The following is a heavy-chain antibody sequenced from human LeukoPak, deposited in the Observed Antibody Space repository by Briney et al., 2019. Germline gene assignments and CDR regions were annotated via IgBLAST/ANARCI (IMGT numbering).Heavy chain of an antibody. CDR3: ARENIVSTRDFDC. J-gene: IGHJ4*02. CDR2: IYTSGST. CDR1: GGSISSYY. V-gene: IGHV4-4*07. Sequence: PSENLSLTCTVSGGSISSYYWSWLRQPAGKGLEWIGRIYTSGSTNYNPYLKSRVTMSVGTSNNQFSLNLNSVPAADTAVYYCARENIVSTRDFDCWGQGTLVTVSS. D-gene: IGHD5/OR15-5a*01.